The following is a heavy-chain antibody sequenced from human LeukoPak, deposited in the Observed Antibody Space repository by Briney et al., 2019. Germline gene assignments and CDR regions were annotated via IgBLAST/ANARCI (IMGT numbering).Heavy chain of an antibody. Sequence: GGSLRLSCAASGFTFSSYSMNWDRQAPGMGLEWVSSISSSSSYIYYADSVKGRFTISRDNAKNSLYLRMNSLRAEDTAVYYCARSGSGSYAHWGQGTLVTVSS. CDR3: ARSGSGSYAH. CDR1: GFTFSSYS. V-gene: IGHV3-21*01. J-gene: IGHJ4*02. CDR2: ISSSSSYI. D-gene: IGHD3-10*01.